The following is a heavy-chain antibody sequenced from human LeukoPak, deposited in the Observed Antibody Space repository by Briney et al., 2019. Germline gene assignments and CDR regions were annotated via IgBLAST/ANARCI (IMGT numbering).Heavy chain of an antibody. CDR2: IYTSGRT. J-gene: IGHJ4*02. Sequence: SETLSLTCNVSGGSISNYLWSWIRQPAGKGLEWIGHIYTSGRTNYSPSLKSRVTMSIDTSNNQFSLKLTSVTAADTAVYYCARLISRYYFDYWGQGTLVTVSS. CDR1: GGSISNYL. CDR3: ARLISRYYFDY. V-gene: IGHV4-4*07. D-gene: IGHD3-16*01.